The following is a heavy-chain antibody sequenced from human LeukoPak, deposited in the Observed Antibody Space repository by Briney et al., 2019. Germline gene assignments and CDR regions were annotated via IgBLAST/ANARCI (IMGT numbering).Heavy chain of an antibody. V-gene: IGHV4-34*01. D-gene: IGHD3-22*01. CDR1: GGSFSGYY. CDR3: ARLGASGSPRWFDP. CDR2: INHSGST. Sequence: SETLSLTCAVYGGSFSGYYWSWIRQPPGKGLEWIGEINHSGSTNYNPSLKRRVTISVDTSKNQFSLKLSSVTAADTAVYYCARLGASGSPRWFDPWGQGTLVTVSS. J-gene: IGHJ5*02.